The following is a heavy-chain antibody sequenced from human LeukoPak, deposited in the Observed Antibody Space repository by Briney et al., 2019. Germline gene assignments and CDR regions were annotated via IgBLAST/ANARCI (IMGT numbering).Heavy chain of an antibody. Sequence: ASVKVSCKASGYTFTDYYMHWVRQAPGQGLEWMGWINPDSGGTNYAQNFQGRVTMTRDTSISTAYMELGRLRSDDTAVYYCARPFIETPSLGALDYWGQGTLVTVSS. CDR3: ARPFIETPSLGALDY. J-gene: IGHJ4*02. D-gene: IGHD4-23*01. V-gene: IGHV1-2*02. CDR2: INPDSGGT. CDR1: GYTFTDYY.